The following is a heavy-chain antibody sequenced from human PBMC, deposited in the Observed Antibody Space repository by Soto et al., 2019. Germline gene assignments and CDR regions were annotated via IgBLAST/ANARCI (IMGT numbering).Heavy chain of an antibody. CDR2: ISGSGVST. Sequence: PGGSVRLSCAASGFTFSSYAMSWVRQAPGKGLEWVSAISGSGVSTYYADSVKGRFTISRDNSKNTLYLQMNSLRAEDTAVYYCAKADYYDSSGYYTQYYYGMVVWGQGTTVTVSS. D-gene: IGHD3-22*01. J-gene: IGHJ6*02. V-gene: IGHV3-23*01. CDR1: GFTFSSYA. CDR3: AKADYYDSSGYYTQYYYGMVV.